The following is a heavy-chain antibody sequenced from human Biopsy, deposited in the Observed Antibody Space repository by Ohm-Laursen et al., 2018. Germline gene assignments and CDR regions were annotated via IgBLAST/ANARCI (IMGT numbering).Heavy chain of an antibody. CDR1: GGSISNNNYY. Sequence: TLSLTRTVSGGSISNNNYYWGWIRQPPGKGLEWIGSIFYRGSTHYKPSLKSRVNISVDTSKNQFSMRLSSVTAADTAVYFCARGGRYYYDSPDNWGQGTLVTVSS. CDR2: IFYRGST. CDR3: ARGGRYYYDSPDN. V-gene: IGHV4-39*07. D-gene: IGHD3-22*01. J-gene: IGHJ4*02.